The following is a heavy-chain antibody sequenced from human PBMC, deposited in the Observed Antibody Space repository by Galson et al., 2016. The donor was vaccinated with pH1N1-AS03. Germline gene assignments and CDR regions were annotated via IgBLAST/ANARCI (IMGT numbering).Heavy chain of an antibody. V-gene: IGHV4-39*01. CDR3: ASEAGGYYYYYGMDV. D-gene: IGHD6-13*01. Sequence: TLSLTCTVSGGSISSSSYYWGWIRQPPGKGLEWIGSIYYSGSTYYNPSLKSRVTISVDTAKNQFSLKMSSVTAADTAVYYCASEAGGYYYYYGMDVWGQGTTVTVSS. CDR2: IYYSGST. CDR1: GGSISSSSYY. J-gene: IGHJ6*02.